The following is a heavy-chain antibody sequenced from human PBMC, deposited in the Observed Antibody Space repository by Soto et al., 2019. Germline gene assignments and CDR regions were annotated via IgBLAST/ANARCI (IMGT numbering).Heavy chain of an antibody. D-gene: IGHD6-6*01. CDR1: GFTFSSYA. J-gene: IGHJ6*02. CDR3: ASGVEYSSSEYYYYYYGMDV. Sequence: EVQLLESGGGLVQPGGSLRLSCAASGFTFSSYAMSWVRQAPGKGMEWVSAISGSGGSTYYADSVKGRFTISRDNSKNTLYLQMNSLRAEDTAVYYCASGVEYSSSEYYYYYYGMDVWGQGTTVTVSS. CDR2: ISGSGGST. V-gene: IGHV3-23*01.